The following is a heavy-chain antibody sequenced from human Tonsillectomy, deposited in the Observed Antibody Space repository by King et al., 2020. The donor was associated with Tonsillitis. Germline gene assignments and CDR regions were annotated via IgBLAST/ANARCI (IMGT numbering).Heavy chain of an antibody. Sequence: VQLVESGGGLVQPGGSLRLSCAASGFTVSSNYMSWVRQAPGKGREWVSVIYSGGSTLYADYVTGRFTISRDNSNKTLYLQMKSLRAEDTAVDYLARGLTATDYMDVWGKGTTVTVSS. D-gene: IGHD5-18*01. CDR3: ARGLTATDYMDV. CDR2: IYSGGST. J-gene: IGHJ6*03. CDR1: GFTVSSNY. V-gene: IGHV3-66*01.